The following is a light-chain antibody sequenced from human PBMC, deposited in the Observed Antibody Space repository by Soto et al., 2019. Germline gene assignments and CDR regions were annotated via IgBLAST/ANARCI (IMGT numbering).Light chain of an antibody. CDR1: QSVSSND. CDR3: QQYGSSPGYT. Sequence: EIVLTQSPGTLSLSPGERATLSCRASQSVSSNDLAWYQQKPGQAPRLLIYGASSRATGIPDRFSGSGSGTDFTLTISRLESEDFAGYYCQQYGSSPGYTFGQGTKVDIK. V-gene: IGKV3-20*01. J-gene: IGKJ2*01. CDR2: GAS.